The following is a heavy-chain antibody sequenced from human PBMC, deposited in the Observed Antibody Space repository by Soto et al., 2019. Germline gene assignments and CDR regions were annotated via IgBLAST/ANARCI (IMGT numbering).Heavy chain of an antibody. CDR1: GFTFSSYG. V-gene: IGHV3-30*18. CDR3: AKDHRVGATTFWLGLFDY. CDR2: ISYDGSNK. D-gene: IGHD1-26*01. J-gene: IGHJ4*02. Sequence: GESLKISCAASGFTFSSYGMHWVRQAPGKGLEWVAVISYDGSNKYYADSVKGRFTISRDNSKNTLYLQMNSLRAEDTAVYYCAKDHRVGATTFWLGLFDYWGQGALVTVSS.